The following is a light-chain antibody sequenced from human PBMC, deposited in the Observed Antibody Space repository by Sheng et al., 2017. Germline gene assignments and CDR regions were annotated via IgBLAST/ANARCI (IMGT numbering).Light chain of an antibody. J-gene: IGKJ4*01. V-gene: IGKV3-15*01. CDR2: GAS. Sequence: EIVVTQSPATLSVSLGERVTLSCRASQDVRTNLAWYQQSPGQAPRLLIYGASTRATGIPARFSGSGAGTEFTLTISSLQSEDFAVYYCHQYNNFLTFVGGTNGGDQT. CDR3: HQYNNFLT. CDR1: QDVRTN.